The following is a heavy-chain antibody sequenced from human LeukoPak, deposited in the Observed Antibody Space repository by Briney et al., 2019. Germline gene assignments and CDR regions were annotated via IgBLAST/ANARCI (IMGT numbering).Heavy chain of an antibody. Sequence: NPGGSLRLSCAASGFTFSSYAMSWVRQAPGKGLEWIGRIYTSGSTNYNPSLKSRVTMSVDTSKNQFSLKLSSVTAADTAVYYCAREVGTIMVNWFDPWGQGTLVTVSS. V-gene: IGHV4-4*07. J-gene: IGHJ5*02. CDR3: AREVGTIMVNWFDP. D-gene: IGHD3-3*01. CDR2: IYTSGST. CDR1: GFTFSSYA.